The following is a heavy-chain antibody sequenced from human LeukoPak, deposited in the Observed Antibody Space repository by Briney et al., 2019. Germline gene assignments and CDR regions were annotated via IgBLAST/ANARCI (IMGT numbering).Heavy chain of an antibody. J-gene: IGHJ1*01. CDR2: IYHSGRT. CDR3: ARGGAARLHFQN. Sequence: SETLSLTCAVSGGSINNNNWWTWVRQPPGKGLEWIGEIYHSGRTNYNPSLNSRVTISVDKSKNQFSLKLSSVTAADTAVYYCARGGAARLHFQNWGQGTLVTVSS. CDR1: GGSINNNNW. D-gene: IGHD6-6*01. V-gene: IGHV4-4*02.